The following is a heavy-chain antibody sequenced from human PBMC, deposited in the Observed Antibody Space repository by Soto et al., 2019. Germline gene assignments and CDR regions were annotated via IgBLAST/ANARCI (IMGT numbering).Heavy chain of an antibody. Sequence: GGSLRLACAASGLTVSGKKYIAWVRQAPGKGLEWVSGVYDVDGAYYADSVKGRFTISRDTSKTIVFLEMNDLRPDDTAVYYCASWLQREHAYDVWGLGTTVTVSS. V-gene: IGHV3-53*01. CDR1: GLTVSGKKY. J-gene: IGHJ3*01. CDR2: VYDVDGA. CDR3: ASWLQREHAYDV. D-gene: IGHD1-1*01.